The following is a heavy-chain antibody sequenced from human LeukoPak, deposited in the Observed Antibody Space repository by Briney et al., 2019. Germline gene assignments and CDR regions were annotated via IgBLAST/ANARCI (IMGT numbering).Heavy chain of an antibody. CDR2: INPNSGGT. J-gene: IGHJ4*02. CDR1: GYTFTGYY. CDR3: ANSMETPTLDY. D-gene: IGHD2-8*01. Sequence: GASVTVSCKASGYTFTGYYMHWVRQAPGQGLEWMGWINPNSGGTDYAQKFQGRVTMTRDTSISTAYMELSSLRSDDTAMYYCANSMETPTLDYWGQGTLVTVSS. V-gene: IGHV1-2*02.